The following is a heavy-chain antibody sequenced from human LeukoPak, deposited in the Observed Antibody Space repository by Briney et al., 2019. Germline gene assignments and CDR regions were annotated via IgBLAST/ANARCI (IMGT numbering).Heavy chain of an antibody. D-gene: IGHD2-21*02. CDR1: GYTFTSFG. J-gene: IGHJ3*02. CDR2: ISAYNGHT. CDR3: ARGRMTRDI. Sequence: ASVKVSCKASGYTFTSFGINWVRQAPGQGLEWMGWISAYNGHTNYPRELHDRLTMTRDTSTSTVYMELSSLRSEDTAVYYCARGRMTRDIWGQGTMVTVSS. V-gene: IGHV1-18*01.